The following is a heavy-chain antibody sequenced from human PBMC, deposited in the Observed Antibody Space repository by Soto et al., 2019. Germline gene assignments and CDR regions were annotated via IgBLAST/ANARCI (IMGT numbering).Heavy chain of an antibody. Sequence: GASVKVSCKASGYTFTTYGISWVRQAPGQGLEWMGWISAYYGDTKYAPKVQGRVTLTRDISTRTAYMELRRLRSDDTAVYYCAKRTSGTTWGESDYWGQGTLVTVSS. CDR3: AKRTSGTTWGESDY. CDR2: ISAYYGDT. D-gene: IGHD4-17*01. J-gene: IGHJ4*02. V-gene: IGHV1-18*01. CDR1: GYTFTTYG.